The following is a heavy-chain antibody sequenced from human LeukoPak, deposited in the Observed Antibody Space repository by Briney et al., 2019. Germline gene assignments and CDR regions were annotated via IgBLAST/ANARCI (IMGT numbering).Heavy chain of an antibody. D-gene: IGHD4-23*01. CDR3: ARDPHDYGGNAFDI. CDR1: GFGFTDYY. J-gene: IGHJ3*02. Sequence: GASVKVSCKASGFGFTDYYMHWVRQAPGQGLEWMGWINPNSGGTNYPQKFQGRVTITRDTSISTAYMELSRLRSDDTAVYYCARDPHDYGGNAFDIWGQGTMVTVSS. V-gene: IGHV1-2*02. CDR2: INPNSGGT.